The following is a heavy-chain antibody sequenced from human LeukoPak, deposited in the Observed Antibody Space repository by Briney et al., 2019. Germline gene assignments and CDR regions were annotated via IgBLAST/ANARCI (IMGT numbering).Heavy chain of an antibody. J-gene: IGHJ4*02. D-gene: IGHD3-22*01. Sequence: GGSLRLSCAASGFTFISYWLTWVRQAPGKGLEWVANIKQDGSEKYYVGSVKGRFTISRDNAKNSLYLQMNSLRAEDTAVYYCARVGNYYDSSAFDYWGQGTLVTVSS. CDR1: GFTFISYW. CDR2: IKQDGSEK. V-gene: IGHV3-7*01. CDR3: ARVGNYYDSSAFDY.